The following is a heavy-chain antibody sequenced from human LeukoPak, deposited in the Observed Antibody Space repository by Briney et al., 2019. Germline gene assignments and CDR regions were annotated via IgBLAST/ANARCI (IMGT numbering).Heavy chain of an antibody. J-gene: IGHJ4*02. Sequence: SVKVSCKASGGTFSSYAISWVRQAPGQGLEWMGRIIPILGIANYAQKFQGRVTITADKSTSTAYMEQSSLRSEDTAVYYCARDNSGYDLAYWGQGTLVTVSS. CDR2: IIPILGIA. CDR1: GGTFSSYA. CDR3: ARDNSGYDLAY. V-gene: IGHV1-69*04. D-gene: IGHD5-12*01.